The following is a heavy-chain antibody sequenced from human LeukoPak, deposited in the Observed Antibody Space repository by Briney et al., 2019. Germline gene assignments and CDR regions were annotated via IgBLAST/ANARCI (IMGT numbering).Heavy chain of an antibody. V-gene: IGHV4-31*03. Sequence: SETLSLTCTVSGGSISSGGYYWSWIRQHPGKGLEWIGYIYYSGSTYYNPSLKSRVTISVDTPKNQFSLKLSSVTAADTAVYYCARADCSGGSCYSTYWGQGTLVTVSS. D-gene: IGHD2-15*01. J-gene: IGHJ4*02. CDR2: IYYSGST. CDR3: ARADCSGGSCYSTY. CDR1: GGSISSGGYY.